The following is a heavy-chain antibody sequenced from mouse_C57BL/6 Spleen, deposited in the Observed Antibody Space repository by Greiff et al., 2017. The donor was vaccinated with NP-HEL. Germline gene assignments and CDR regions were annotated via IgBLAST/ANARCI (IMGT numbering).Heavy chain of an antibody. D-gene: IGHD2-5*01. V-gene: IGHV1-64*01. CDR1: GYTFTSYW. J-gene: IGHJ2*01. CDR2: IHPNSGST. CDR3: ARDGIVTTKVFDY. Sequence: QVQLQQPGAELVKPGASVKLSCKASGYTFTSYWMHWVKQRPGQGLEWIGMIHPNSGSTNYNEKFKSKATLTVDKSSSTAYMQLSSLTSEDSAVYYCARDGIVTTKVFDYWGQCTTLTVSS.